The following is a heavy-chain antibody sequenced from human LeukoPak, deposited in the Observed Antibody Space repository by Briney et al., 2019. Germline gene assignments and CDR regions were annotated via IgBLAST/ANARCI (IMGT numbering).Heavy chain of an antibody. D-gene: IGHD1-26*01. Sequence: PGGSLRLSWAASGFTFDNYGMSWVRQAPGKGLEWVSGINWNGGSTGYADSVKGRFTISRDNAKNSLYLQMNSLRAEDTALYYCARLGVGATRDAFDIWGQGTMVTVSS. J-gene: IGHJ3*02. CDR2: INWNGGST. V-gene: IGHV3-20*04. CDR3: ARLGVGATRDAFDI. CDR1: GFTFDNYG.